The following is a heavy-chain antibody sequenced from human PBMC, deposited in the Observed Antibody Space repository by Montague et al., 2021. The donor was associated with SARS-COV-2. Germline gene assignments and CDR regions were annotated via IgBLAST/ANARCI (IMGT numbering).Heavy chain of an antibody. CDR3: ARRITMVRGVTKSNNWFDP. CDR1: GGSISSDNW. V-gene: IGHV4-4*02. D-gene: IGHD3-10*01. Sequence: SETLSLTCAVSGGSISSDNWWSWVHQSPGKGLEWIGEIFHSGSTNYNPSLKSRVTMSVDKSKNDFSLKLSPVTAAGTAMYYCARRITMVRGVTKSNNWFDPWGRGILVTVSS. J-gene: IGHJ5*02. CDR2: IFHSGST.